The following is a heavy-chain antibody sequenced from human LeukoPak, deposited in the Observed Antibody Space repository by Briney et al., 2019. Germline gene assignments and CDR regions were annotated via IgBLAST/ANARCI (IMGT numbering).Heavy chain of an antibody. CDR1: GYTFTSYG. V-gene: IGHV1-18*01. Sequence: ATVKVSCKASGYTFTSYGISWVRQAPGQGLEWMGWISAYNGNTNYAQKLQGRVTMTTDTSTSTAYMELRSLRSDDTAVYYCARDWGVRRDNWFDPWGQRTLVTVSS. J-gene: IGHJ5*02. CDR2: ISAYNGNT. D-gene: IGHD3-16*01. CDR3: ARDWGVRRDNWFDP.